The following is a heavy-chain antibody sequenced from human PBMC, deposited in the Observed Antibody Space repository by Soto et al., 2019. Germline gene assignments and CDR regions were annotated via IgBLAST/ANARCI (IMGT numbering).Heavy chain of an antibody. Sequence: PSQTLSLTCAISGDSVSSNSAAWNWIRQSPSRGLEWLGRTYYRSKWYNDYAVSVKSRITINPDTSKNQFSLQLNSVTPEDTAVYYCARESQYCSGRSCYPNWFDPWGQGTLVTVSS. J-gene: IGHJ5*02. CDR2: TYYRSKWYN. V-gene: IGHV6-1*01. CDR1: GDSVSSNSAA. D-gene: IGHD2-15*01. CDR3: ARESQYCSGRSCYPNWFDP.